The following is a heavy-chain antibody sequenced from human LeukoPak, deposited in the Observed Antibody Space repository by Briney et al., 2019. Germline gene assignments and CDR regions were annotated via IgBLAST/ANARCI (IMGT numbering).Heavy chain of an antibody. V-gene: IGHV4-59*01. D-gene: IGHD3-3*01. Sequence: SETLSLTCTVSGGSISSYYWSWIRQPPGKGLEWIGYIYYSGSTNYNPSLKSRVTISVDTSKNQFSLKLSSVTAADTAVYYCARAEWFYFDYWGQGTLVTVSS. CDR3: ARAEWFYFDY. CDR1: GGSISSYY. CDR2: IYYSGST. J-gene: IGHJ4*02.